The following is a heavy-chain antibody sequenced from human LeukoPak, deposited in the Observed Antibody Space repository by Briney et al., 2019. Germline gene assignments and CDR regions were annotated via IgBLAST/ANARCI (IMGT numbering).Heavy chain of an antibody. D-gene: IGHD6-13*01. CDR3: ARGPPGYSSSWYYFDY. V-gene: IGHV1-2*02. CDR1: GYTFTGYY. CDR2: INPNSGGT. Sequence: GASVKVSCKASGYTFTGYYMHWVRQAPGQGLEWMGWINPNSGGTNYAQKFQGRVTMTRDTSISTAYMELSRLRSDDTAVYYCARGPPGYSSSWYYFDYWGQGTLVTVSS. J-gene: IGHJ4*02.